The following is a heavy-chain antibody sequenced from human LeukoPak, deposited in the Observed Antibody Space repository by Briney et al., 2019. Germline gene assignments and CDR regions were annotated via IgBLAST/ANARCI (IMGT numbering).Heavy chain of an antibody. V-gene: IGHV4-31*03. CDR3: ARETYYYDSSGYYHYYGMDV. CDR2: IYYSGST. J-gene: IGHJ6*02. CDR1: GGSISSGGYY. Sequence: SETLSLTCTVSGGSISSGGYYWSWIRQHPGKGLEWIGYIYYSGSTYYNPSLKSRVTISVDTSKNQFSLKLSSVTAADTAVYYCARETYYYDSSGYYHYYGMDVWGQGTTATVSS. D-gene: IGHD3-22*01.